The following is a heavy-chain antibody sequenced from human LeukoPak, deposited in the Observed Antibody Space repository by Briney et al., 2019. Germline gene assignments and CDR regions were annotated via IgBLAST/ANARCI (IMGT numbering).Heavy chain of an antibody. J-gene: IGHJ4*01. D-gene: IGHD3-22*01. V-gene: IGHV3-43*02. CDR2: ISGDGGRT. CDR1: GFTFDYYA. CDR3: VKDVSNIDSSGHFDY. Sequence: GGSLRLSCTASGFTFDYYAMHWVRQTPGKGLEWLSLISGDGGRTVYADSVKGRFTISRDNSKNSLYLQVNSLSTEDSALFYCVKDVSNIDSSGHFDYWGHGTLVTVSS.